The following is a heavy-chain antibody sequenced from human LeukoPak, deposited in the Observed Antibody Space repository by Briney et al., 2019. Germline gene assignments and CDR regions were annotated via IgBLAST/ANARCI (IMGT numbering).Heavy chain of an antibody. CDR3: ARDRSYGSFDY. CDR1: GCPFDHHY. J-gene: IGHJ4*02. D-gene: IGHD5-18*01. CDR2: INWNGRTT. V-gene: IGHV3-20*01. Sequence: GGSLTLSCTASGCPFDHHYTNWLRRAPGKGLEWVCDINWNGRTTFYTVSEKRLYTLSREIPNHSLSLQMNSLAAEDTAWYHCARDRSYGSFDYWGEGTLVAVSS.